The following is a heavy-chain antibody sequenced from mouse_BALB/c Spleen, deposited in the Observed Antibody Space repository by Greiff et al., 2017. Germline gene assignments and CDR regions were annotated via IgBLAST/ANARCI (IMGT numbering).Heavy chain of an antibody. CDR1: GFTFSDFY. V-gene: IGHV7-1*02. D-gene: IGHD2-2*01. CDR3: ARDEDYYGYDGFAY. J-gene: IGHJ3*01. Sequence: EVMLVESGGGLVQPGGSLRLSCATSGFTFSDFYMEWVRQPPGKRLEWIAASRNKANDYTTEYSASVKGRFIVSRDTSQSILYLQMNALRAEDTAIYYCARDEDYYGYDGFAYWGQGTLVTVSA. CDR2: SRNKANDYTT.